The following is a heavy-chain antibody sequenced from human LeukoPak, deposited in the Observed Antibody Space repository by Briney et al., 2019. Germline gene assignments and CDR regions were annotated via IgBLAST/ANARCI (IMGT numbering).Heavy chain of an antibody. CDR3: AKDQCSSTSCYLY. V-gene: IGHV3-30*01. D-gene: IGHD2-2*01. J-gene: IGHJ4*02. CDR1: GFTFSSYP. CDR2: IANDGRDK. Sequence: AGGSLRLSCAASGFTFSSYPMHWVRQAPGKGLEWVAVIANDGRDKHYADSAKGRFTISRDNSKNTLYLQMNSLRAEDTAVYYCAKDQCSSTSCYLYWGQGTLVTVSS.